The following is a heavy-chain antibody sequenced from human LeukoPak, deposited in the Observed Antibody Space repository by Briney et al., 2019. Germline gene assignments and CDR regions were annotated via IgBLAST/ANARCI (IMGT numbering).Heavy chain of an antibody. J-gene: IGHJ4*02. V-gene: IGHV4-34*01. Sequence: GSLRLSCAASGFTFSSYGMSWIRQPPGKGLEWIGEINHSGSTNYNPSLKSRVTISVDTSKNQFSLKLSSVTAADTAVYYCARRRWLRHFDYWGQGTLVTVSS. D-gene: IGHD5-12*01. CDR3: ARRRWLRHFDY. CDR1: GFTFSSYG. CDR2: INHSGST.